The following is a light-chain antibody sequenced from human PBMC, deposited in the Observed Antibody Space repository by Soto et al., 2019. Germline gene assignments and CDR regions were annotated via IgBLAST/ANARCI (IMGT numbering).Light chain of an antibody. CDR3: QQYGSSGT. Sequence: LKLSLAALSLYTGERATLSCRASQSVSSYLAWYQQKPGQAPRLLIYDASNRATGIPARFSGSGSGTDFTLTISRLEPEDFAVYYCQQYGSSGTFGQVARLAVK. V-gene: IGKV3-20*01. CDR2: DAS. CDR1: QSVSSY. J-gene: IGKJ5*01.